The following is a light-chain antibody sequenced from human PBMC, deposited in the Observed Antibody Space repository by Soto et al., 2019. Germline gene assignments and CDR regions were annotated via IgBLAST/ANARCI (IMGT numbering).Light chain of an antibody. CDR3: SSYAGSNIPYV. CDR2: EVS. J-gene: IGLJ1*01. Sequence: QSALAQPPSASGSPGQSVTISCTGTSSYVGGYNYVSWYQQHPGKAPKLMIYEVSKRPSGVPDPLACAKSGNTAPLTVAWHQDEDEADYYCSSYAGSNIPYVFGTGTKVTVL. V-gene: IGLV2-8*01. CDR1: SSYVGGYNY.